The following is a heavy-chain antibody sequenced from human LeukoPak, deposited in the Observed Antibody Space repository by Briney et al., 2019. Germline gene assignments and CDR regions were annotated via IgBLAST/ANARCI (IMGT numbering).Heavy chain of an antibody. J-gene: IGHJ4*02. CDR1: GXTFSSYG. Sequence: AGGSLRLSCAASGXTFSSYGMHWVRQAPGKGLEWVAVIWYDGSNKYYAGSVKGRFTISRDNSKNTLYLQMNSLRAEDTAVYYCAREIKARAGYYFDYWGQGTLVTVSS. D-gene: IGHD3-10*01. CDR3: AREIKARAGYYFDY. V-gene: IGHV3-33*01. CDR2: IWYDGSNK.